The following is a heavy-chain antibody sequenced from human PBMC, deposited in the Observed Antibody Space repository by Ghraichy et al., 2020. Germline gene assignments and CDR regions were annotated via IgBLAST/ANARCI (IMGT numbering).Heavy chain of an antibody. Sequence: SETLSLTCTVSGGSISSGGYYWSWIRQHPGNGLEWFGYIYFSGITYYNPSLKSRLIISLDTSKTQFSLKLTSVTAGDTAVYYCARSSVPSYSFDDWGQGTLVTVSS. CDR1: GGSISSGGYY. J-gene: IGHJ4*02. CDR2: IYFSGIT. D-gene: IGHD3-16*02. CDR3: ARSSVPSYSFDD. V-gene: IGHV4-31*03.